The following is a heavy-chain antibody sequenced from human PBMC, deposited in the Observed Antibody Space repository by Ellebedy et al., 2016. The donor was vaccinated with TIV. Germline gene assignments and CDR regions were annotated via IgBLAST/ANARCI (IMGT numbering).Heavy chain of an antibody. D-gene: IGHD3-10*01. Sequence: GESLKISCAASGFSLTSSDLRPVGRPAGDGLQRHPPSRTAGDTSYPDSVRGRFTISRESAKNSFYLQMNSLTAGYTAVYYSARGGPGGDNWCFGRWGRGTRVTVSS. V-gene: IGHV3-13*01. CDR1: GFSLTSSD. CDR2: SRTAGDT. J-gene: IGHJ2*01. CDR3: ARGGPGGDNWCFGR.